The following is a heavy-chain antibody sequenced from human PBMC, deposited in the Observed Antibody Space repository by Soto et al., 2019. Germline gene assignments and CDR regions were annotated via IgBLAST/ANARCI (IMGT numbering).Heavy chain of an antibody. J-gene: IGHJ4*02. Sequence: QVHLVQSGADVKQTGASVQVSCKASGDKFTNYGMSWVRQSPGQGLEWMGWISAYDGKTNFAQKFQVRVTMTTDTSTTTAYMELKSLRSDDTAVYYCARAVEMSKTTHDYWGQGTLVTVSS. CDR2: ISAYDGKT. D-gene: IGHD1-1*01. CDR1: GDKFTNYG. V-gene: IGHV1-18*01. CDR3: ARAVEMSKTTHDY.